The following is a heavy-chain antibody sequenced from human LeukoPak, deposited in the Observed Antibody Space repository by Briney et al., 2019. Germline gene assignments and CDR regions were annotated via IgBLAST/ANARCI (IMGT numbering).Heavy chain of an antibody. J-gene: IGHJ4*02. CDR2: IRSEVYGATT. CDR1: GFIFGDHA. V-gene: IGHV3-49*04. Sequence: GGSLRLSCTASGFIFGDHAMSWVRQPPGKGLEWVGFIRSEVYGATTEYAASVKGRFTISRDDSKSIVYLQMNSLTTEDTAVYFCTRFTPYHDYWGQGTLVTVSS. CDR3: TRFTPYHDY. D-gene: IGHD2-15*01.